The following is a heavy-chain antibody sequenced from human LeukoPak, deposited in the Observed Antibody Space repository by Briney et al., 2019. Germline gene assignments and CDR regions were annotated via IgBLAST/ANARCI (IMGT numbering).Heavy chain of an antibody. CDR1: GFTFSNAW. Sequence: PGGSLRLSCAASGFTFSNAWMSWVRQAPGKGLEWVAFIRYDGSNKYYADSVKGRFTISRDNSKNTLYLQMNSLRAEDTAVYYCARDNDYVWGSYVYWGQGTLVTVSS. CDR2: IRYDGSNK. D-gene: IGHD3-16*01. V-gene: IGHV3-30*02. CDR3: ARDNDYVWGSYVY. J-gene: IGHJ4*02.